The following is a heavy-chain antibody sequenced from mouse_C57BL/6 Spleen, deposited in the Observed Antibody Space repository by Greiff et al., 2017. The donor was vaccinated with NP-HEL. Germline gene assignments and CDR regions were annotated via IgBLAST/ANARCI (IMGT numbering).Heavy chain of an antibody. CDR3: ARTYYYGSSYYYFDY. CDR2: ISSGSSTI. J-gene: IGHJ2*01. CDR1: GFTFSDYG. D-gene: IGHD1-1*01. V-gene: IGHV5-17*01. Sequence: DVKLQESGGGLVKPGGSLKLSCAASGFTFSDYGMHWVRQAPEKGLEWVAYISSGSSTIYYADTVKGRFTISRDNAKNTLFLQMTSLRSEDTAMYYCARTYYYGSSYYYFDYWGQGTTLTVSS.